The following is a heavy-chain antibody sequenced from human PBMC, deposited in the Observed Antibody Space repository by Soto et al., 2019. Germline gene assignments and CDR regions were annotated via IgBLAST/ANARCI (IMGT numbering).Heavy chain of an antibody. V-gene: IGHV4-34*01. CDR2: INHSGST. CDR3: ARGPLGYCSSTSCYQTRLGRDYYYYGMDV. CDR1: GGSFSGYY. D-gene: IGHD2-2*01. Sequence: SETLSLTCAVYGGSFSGYYWSWIRQPPGKGLEWIGEINHSGSTNYNPSLKSRVTISVDTSKNQFSLKLSSVTAADTAVYYCARGPLGYCSSTSCYQTRLGRDYYYYGMDVWGQGTTVTVSS. J-gene: IGHJ6*02.